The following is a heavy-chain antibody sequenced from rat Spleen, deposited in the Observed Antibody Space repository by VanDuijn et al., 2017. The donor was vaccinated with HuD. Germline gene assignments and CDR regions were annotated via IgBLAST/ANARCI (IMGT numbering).Heavy chain of an antibody. CDR2: ISPSGSIT. CDR1: GFTFSSYD. Sequence: EVQLVESGGGLVQPGRSLKLSCAASGFTFSSYDMAWVRQAPTKGLEWVASISPSGSITYYRDSVKGRFTVLRDNAKSTLYLQMDSLRSEDTSNYYCLRQDTSGYSNWFTYWGQGTLFTVSS. CDR3: LRQDTSGYSNWFTY. V-gene: IGHV5S23*01. D-gene: IGHD4-3*01. J-gene: IGHJ3*01.